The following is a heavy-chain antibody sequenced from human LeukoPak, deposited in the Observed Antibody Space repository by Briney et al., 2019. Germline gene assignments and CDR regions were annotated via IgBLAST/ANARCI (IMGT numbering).Heavy chain of an antibody. Sequence: PETLSLTCTASGGSISSYYWSWIRQPPGKGLEWIGYIYYSGSTNYNPSLKSRVTISVDTSKNQFSLKLSSVTAADTAVYYCARVGVGATRANFDYWGQGTLVTVSS. J-gene: IGHJ4*02. CDR1: GGSISSYY. CDR3: ARVGVGATRANFDY. V-gene: IGHV4-59*01. CDR2: IYYSGST. D-gene: IGHD1-26*01.